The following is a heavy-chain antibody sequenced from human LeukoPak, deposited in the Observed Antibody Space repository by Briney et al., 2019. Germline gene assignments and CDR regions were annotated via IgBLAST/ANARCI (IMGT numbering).Heavy chain of an antibody. Sequence: ASVKVSCKASGYTFTDYYMHWVRQAPGQGLELMGWINPNSGGTNYAQKFQGRVTMTRDTSISTAYMELSRLKSDDTAVYYCARVHFYDSSGYSLINPWGQGTLVTVSS. CDR1: GYTFTDYY. CDR3: ARVHFYDSSGYSLINP. D-gene: IGHD3-22*01. V-gene: IGHV1-2*02. J-gene: IGHJ4*02. CDR2: INPNSGGT.